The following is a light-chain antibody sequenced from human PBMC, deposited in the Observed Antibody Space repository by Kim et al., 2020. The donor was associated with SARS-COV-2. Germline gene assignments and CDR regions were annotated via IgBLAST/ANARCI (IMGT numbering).Light chain of an antibody. Sequence: APGQTATITCGGNDIEAKSVHWYQQRPGQAPVVVVHDDRDRPSGIPERFSGSNSGNTATLTITWVEDGDEADYYCQVWDSASDHVIFGGGTQLTVL. V-gene: IGLV3-21*02. J-gene: IGLJ2*01. CDR1: DIEAKS. CDR2: DDR. CDR3: QVWDSASDHVI.